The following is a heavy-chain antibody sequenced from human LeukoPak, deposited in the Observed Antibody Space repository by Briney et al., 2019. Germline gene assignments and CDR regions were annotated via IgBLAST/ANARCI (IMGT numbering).Heavy chain of an antibody. Sequence: GGSLRLSCAASGFTFSSYGMNWVRQAPGKGLEWVSHIGRSGSTIYYADSVKGRFTISRDNAKNSLYLQMNSLRAEDTAVYYCARGAARMVEMATIISFEYWGQGTLVTVSS. D-gene: IGHD5-24*01. J-gene: IGHJ4*02. V-gene: IGHV3-48*04. CDR3: ARGAARMVEMATIISFEY. CDR1: GFTFSSYG. CDR2: IGRSGSTI.